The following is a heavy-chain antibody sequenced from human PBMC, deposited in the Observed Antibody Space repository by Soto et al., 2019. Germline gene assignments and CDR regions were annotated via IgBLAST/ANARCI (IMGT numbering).Heavy chain of an antibody. Sequence: GASVKVSCKASGYTGTIYGISGVVQSPLQWLEGMGWISAYNGNTNYAQKLQGRVTMTTDTSTSTAYMELRSLRSDDTAVYYCARDGRRIAVAGDNWFDPWGQGTLVTVSS. J-gene: IGHJ5*02. CDR1: GYTGTIYG. CDR2: ISAYNGNT. CDR3: ARDGRRIAVAGDNWFDP. D-gene: IGHD6-19*01. V-gene: IGHV1-18*01.